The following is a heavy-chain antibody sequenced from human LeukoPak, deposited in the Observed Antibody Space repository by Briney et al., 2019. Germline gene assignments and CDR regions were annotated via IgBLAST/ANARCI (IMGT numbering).Heavy chain of an antibody. CDR3: AKDPGYCSSTSCHGYADGFDV. CDR1: AFTFSSYA. Sequence: GGSLRLSCAASAFTFSSYAMSLVRQAPGKGLEWVSAISGNDGRTYYTDSVKGRFTISRDNSKNTLYLQMNSLKAEDTALYYCAKDPGYCSSTSCHGYADGFDVWGQGTMVTVSS. V-gene: IGHV3-23*01. D-gene: IGHD2-2*03. J-gene: IGHJ3*01. CDR2: ISGNDGRT.